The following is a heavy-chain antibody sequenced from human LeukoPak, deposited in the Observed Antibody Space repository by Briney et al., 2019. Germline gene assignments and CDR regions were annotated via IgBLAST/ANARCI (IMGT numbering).Heavy chain of an antibody. CDR3: TTDVSYSGY. D-gene: IGHD2-15*01. CDR1: GFTFTDHY. Sequence: PGGSLRLSCAASGFTFTDHYMDWVRQAPGKGLEWVGRARNKANSYTTEYAASVKGRFTISRDDSKNTLYLQMNSLKTEDTAVYYCTTDVSYSGYWGQGTLVTVSS. J-gene: IGHJ4*02. CDR2: ARNKANSYTT. V-gene: IGHV3-72*01.